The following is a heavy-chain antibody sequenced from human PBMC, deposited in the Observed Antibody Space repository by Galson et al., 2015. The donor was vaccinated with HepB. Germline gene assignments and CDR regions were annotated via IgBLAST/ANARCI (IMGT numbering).Heavy chain of an antibody. J-gene: IGHJ3*02. Sequence: SVKVSCKVSGYTLTELSMHWVRQAPGKGLEWMGGFDPEDGETIYAQKFQGRVTMTEDTSTDTAYMELSSLRSEDTAVYYCATARLPSPNRYSGILGRWAWGAFEIWGQGTMVTVSS. V-gene: IGHV1-24*01. CDR3: ATARLPSPNRYSGILGRWAWGAFEI. CDR2: FDPEDGET. D-gene: IGHD1-26*01. CDR1: GYTLTELS.